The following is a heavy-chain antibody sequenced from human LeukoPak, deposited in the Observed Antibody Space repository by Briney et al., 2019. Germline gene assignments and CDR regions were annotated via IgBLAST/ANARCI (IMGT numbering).Heavy chain of an antibody. CDR3: ASPGDYCSSTSCYTDRAFDI. J-gene: IGHJ3*02. Sequence: SETPSLTCAVSGYSISSGYYWGWIRQPPGKELEWIGSIYHSGSTYYNPSLNSRVTISVDTSKNQFSLKMSSLTAADTAVYYCASPGDYCSSTSCYTDRAFDIWGQGTMVTVSS. D-gene: IGHD2-2*02. CDR2: IYHSGST. V-gene: IGHV4-38-2*01. CDR1: GYSISSGYY.